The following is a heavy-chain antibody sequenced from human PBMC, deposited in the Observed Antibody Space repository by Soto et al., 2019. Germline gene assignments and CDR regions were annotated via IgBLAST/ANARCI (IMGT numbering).Heavy chain of an antibody. J-gene: IGHJ5*02. D-gene: IGHD4-17*01. CDR3: VRDGSKTLRDCFDP. Sequence: SETLSLTCSVSGGSMSKFYWSWIRKTAGKGLEWMGRVYATGTSDYNPSLRSRIAMSVDISRKTFSLRLRSVTAADTGVYYCVRDGSKTLRDCFDPWGQGRLVTVSS. V-gene: IGHV4-4*07. CDR1: GGSMSKFY. CDR2: VYATGTS.